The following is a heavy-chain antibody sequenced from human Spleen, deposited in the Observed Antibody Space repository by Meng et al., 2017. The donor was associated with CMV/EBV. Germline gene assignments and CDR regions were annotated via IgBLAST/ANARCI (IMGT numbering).Heavy chain of an antibody. CDR1: GFSFSNHG. CDR2: IRYDGSNK. V-gene: IGHV3-30*02. J-gene: IGHJ6*04. Sequence: GESLKISCAASGFSFSNHGLHWVRQAPGKGLEWVAFIRYDGSNKYYEDSVKGRFTISRDNSRKRLYLEMNGLRAEDTAVYYCAKVESGYFSGMDVWGKGTTVTVSS. D-gene: IGHD3-3*01. CDR3: AKVESGYFSGMDV.